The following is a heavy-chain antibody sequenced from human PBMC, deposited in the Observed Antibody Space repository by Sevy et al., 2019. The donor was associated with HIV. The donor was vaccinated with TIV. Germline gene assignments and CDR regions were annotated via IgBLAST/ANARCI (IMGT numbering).Heavy chain of an antibody. CDR3: TRDQWLETLDY. J-gene: IGHJ4*02. CDR1: GFTFGDYA. CDR2: IRSKAYGGTT. V-gene: IGHV3-49*03. D-gene: IGHD6-19*01. Sequence: GSLRLSCTASGFTFGDYAMSWFRQAPGKGLEWVGFIRSKAYGGTTEYAASVKGRFTISRDDSKSIAYLQMNSLKTEDTAVYYCTRDQWLETLDYWGQGTLVTVSS.